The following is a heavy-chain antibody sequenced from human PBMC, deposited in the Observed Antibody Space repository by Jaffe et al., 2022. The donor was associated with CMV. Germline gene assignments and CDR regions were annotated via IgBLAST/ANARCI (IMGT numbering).Heavy chain of an antibody. CDR3: ARVRYYDFWSGETHYYYYYYMDV. V-gene: IGHV4-34*01. Sequence: QVQLQQWGAGLLKPSETLSLTCAVYGGSFSGYYWSWIRQPPGKGLEWIGEINHSGSTNYNPSLKSRVTISVDTSKNQFSLKLSSVTAADTAVYYCARVRYYDFWSGETHYYYYYYMDVWGKGTTVTVSS. D-gene: IGHD3-3*01. CDR1: GGSFSGYY. CDR2: INHSGST. J-gene: IGHJ6*03.